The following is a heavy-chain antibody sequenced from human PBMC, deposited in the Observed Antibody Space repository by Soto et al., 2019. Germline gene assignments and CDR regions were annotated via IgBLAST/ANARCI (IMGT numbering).Heavy chain of an antibody. D-gene: IGHD2-2*03. Sequence: HPGGSLRLSCNCSGFRFSKHAMTWVRQAPGKGLEWVGFIRNTPYGGTTDYAASVRGRFTISRDDSASIAYLQMNSLKTEDSGLYYCSRGSFGYYGPWGPGTLVTVSS. J-gene: IGHJ5*02. V-gene: IGHV3-49*04. CDR3: SRGSFGYYGP. CDR1: GFRFSKHA. CDR2: IRNTPYGGTT.